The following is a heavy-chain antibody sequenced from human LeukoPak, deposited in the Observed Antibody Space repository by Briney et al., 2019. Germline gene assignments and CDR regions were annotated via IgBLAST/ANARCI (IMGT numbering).Heavy chain of an antibody. CDR2: IYTSGST. CDR3: ARDRTYCSGGSCYMGQIDY. J-gene: IGHJ4*02. Sequence: SETLSLTCTVSGGSISSYYWSWIRQPAGKGLEWIGRIYTSGSTNYNPSLKSRVTMSVDTSKNQFSLKLSSVTAADTAVYYCARDRTYCSGGSCYMGQIDYWGQGTQVTVSS. CDR1: GGSISSYY. D-gene: IGHD2-15*01. V-gene: IGHV4-4*07.